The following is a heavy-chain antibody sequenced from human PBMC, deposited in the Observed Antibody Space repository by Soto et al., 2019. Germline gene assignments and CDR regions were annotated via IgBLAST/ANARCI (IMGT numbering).Heavy chain of an antibody. CDR3: ARTYYDFWSGPTVDY. J-gene: IGHJ4*02. CDR1: GGSISSGGYY. V-gene: IGHV4-31*03. D-gene: IGHD3-3*01. Sequence: QVQLQESGPGLVKPSQTLSLTCTVSGGSISSGGYYWSWIRQHPGKGLEWIGYIYYSRSTYYNPSLTSRVTISVDTSKNQFSLKLSSVTAADTAVYYCARTYYDFWSGPTVDYWGQGTLVTVSS. CDR2: IYYSRST.